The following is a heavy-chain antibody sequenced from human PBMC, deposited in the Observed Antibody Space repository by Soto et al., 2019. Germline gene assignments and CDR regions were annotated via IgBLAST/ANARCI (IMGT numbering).Heavy chain of an antibody. Sequence: PGGSLRLSGAASGFTVSSNYMSWVRQAPGKGLEWVSVIYSGGSTYYADSVKGRFTISRDNSKNTLYLQMNSLRAEDTAVYYCARDRRGELSYYYGMVVWGQGTTVTVSS. D-gene: IGHD3-10*01. CDR2: IYSGGST. CDR1: GFTVSSNY. J-gene: IGHJ6*02. CDR3: ARDRRGELSYYYGMVV. V-gene: IGHV3-53*01.